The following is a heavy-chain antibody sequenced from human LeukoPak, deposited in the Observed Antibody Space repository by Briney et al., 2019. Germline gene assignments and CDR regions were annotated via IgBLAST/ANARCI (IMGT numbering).Heavy chain of an antibody. D-gene: IGHD4-23*01. CDR1: GYTLTELS. J-gene: IGHJ3*02. CDR2: FDPEDDEI. V-gene: IGHV1-24*01. Sequence: ASVKVSCKVSGYTLTELSMHWVRQAPGKGLEWMGGFDPEDDEIIYAQKFQGRVTMTRDTSTSTVYMELSSLRSEDTAVCYCARAGDYGGKPDAFDIWGQGTMVTVSS. CDR3: ARAGDYGGKPDAFDI.